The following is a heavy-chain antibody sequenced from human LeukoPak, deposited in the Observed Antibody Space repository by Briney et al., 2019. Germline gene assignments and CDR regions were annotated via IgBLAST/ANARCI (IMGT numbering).Heavy chain of an antibody. D-gene: IGHD6-19*01. CDR3: ARHPFSAPFDY. V-gene: IGHV4-59*08. Sequence: SSETLSLACTVSGGSMINYHWSWIRLTPGKGLEWIAYAYHTGHTHYNPSLKSRATISLDTSKNQVSLKVNSVTAADTAVYYCARHPFSAPFDYWGQGTLVTVSS. CDR2: AYHTGHT. CDR1: GGSMINYH. J-gene: IGHJ4*02.